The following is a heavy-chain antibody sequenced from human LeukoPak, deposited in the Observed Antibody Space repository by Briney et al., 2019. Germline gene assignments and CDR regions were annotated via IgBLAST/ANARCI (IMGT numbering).Heavy chain of an antibody. CDR2: ISRSGSTK. CDR3: ARATAAGFDY. J-gene: IGHJ4*02. V-gene: IGHV3-11*01. CDR1: GFTFSDYN. D-gene: IGHD6-13*01. Sequence: GGSLRLSCAASGFTFSDYNMRWIRQAPGKGLEWVSSISRSGSTKYYADSVKGRFTISRDNAKNSLFLQMNSLRAEDTAVYYCARATAAGFDYWGQGTLVTVSS.